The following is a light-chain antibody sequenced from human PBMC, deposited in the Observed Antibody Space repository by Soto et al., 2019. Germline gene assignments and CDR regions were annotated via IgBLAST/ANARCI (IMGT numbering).Light chain of an antibody. Sequence: DIQMTQSPSTLSASVGDRVTITCRASQGISSWLAWYQQKPGKSPKLLIYDASSLESRDPSRFSGTGSGKEITLTISSLQPDDFATYCGQQDNRDRTGGQGTKVEIK. V-gene: IGKV1-5*01. CDR2: DAS. CDR3: QQDNRDRT. CDR1: QGISSW. J-gene: IGKJ1*01.